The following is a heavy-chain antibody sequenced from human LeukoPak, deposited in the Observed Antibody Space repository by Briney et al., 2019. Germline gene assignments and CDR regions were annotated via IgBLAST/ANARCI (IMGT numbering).Heavy chain of an antibody. V-gene: IGHV3-21*01. CDR2: ISSSSSYI. Sequence: AGGSLRLSCAASGFTFSSYSMNWVRQAPGKGLEWVSSISSSSSYIYYADSVKGRFTISRDNAKNSLYLQMNSLRAEDTAVYYCGRNRLGHYYDSSGYYRGAFDIGGKGKMATV. CDR1: GFTFSSYS. J-gene: IGHJ3*02. D-gene: IGHD3-22*01. CDR3: GRNRLGHYYDSSGYYRGAFDI.